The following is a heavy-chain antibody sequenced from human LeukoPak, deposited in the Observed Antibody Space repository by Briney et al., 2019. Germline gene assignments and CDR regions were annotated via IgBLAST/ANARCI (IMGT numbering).Heavy chain of an antibody. CDR3: ARGSIAAAEGSHWFDP. Sequence: SETLSLTCTVSGGSISSYYWSWIRQPPGKGLEWIGYIYYSGSANYNPSLKSRVTISVDTSKNQFSLKLSSVTAADTAVYYCARGSIAAAEGSHWFDPWGQGTLVTVSS. CDR2: IYYSGSA. J-gene: IGHJ5*02. D-gene: IGHD6-13*01. CDR1: GGSISSYY. V-gene: IGHV4-59*01.